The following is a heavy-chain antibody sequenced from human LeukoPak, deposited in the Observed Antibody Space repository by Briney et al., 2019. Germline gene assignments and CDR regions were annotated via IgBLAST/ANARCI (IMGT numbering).Heavy chain of an antibody. J-gene: IGHJ4*02. CDR1: GFMFSNYW. CDR3: ASRRFMDY. CDR2: IKQDGSEK. V-gene: IGHV3-7*01. Sequence: PGGSLRLSCAASGFMFSNYWMSWVCQAPGKGLEWVANIKQDGSEKYYVDSVKGRFTISRDNAKNSLYLQMNSLRAEDTAVYYCASRRFMDYWGQGTLVTVSS.